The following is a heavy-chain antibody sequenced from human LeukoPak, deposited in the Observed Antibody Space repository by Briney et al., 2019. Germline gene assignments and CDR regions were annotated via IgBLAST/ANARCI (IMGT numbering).Heavy chain of an antibody. V-gene: IGHV3-74*01. CDR1: GFTFSSYW. CDR2: INTDGSRT. J-gene: IGHJ3*02. Sequence: GGSLRLSCAASGFTFSSYWMHWVRQGPGKGLVWVSRINTDGSRTSYADSVKGRFTISRDNAKNTLYLQMNGLSAEDTAVYYCARDAVTAWITIFGVVIPKGAFDIWGQGTMVTVSS. CDR3: ARDAVTAWITIFGVVIPKGAFDI. D-gene: IGHD3-3*01.